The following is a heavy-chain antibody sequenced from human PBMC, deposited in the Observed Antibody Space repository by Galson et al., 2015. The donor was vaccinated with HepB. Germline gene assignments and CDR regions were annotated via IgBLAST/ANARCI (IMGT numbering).Heavy chain of an antibody. D-gene: IGHD5-18*01. CDR3: ITEGFGYGYHSFDI. Sequence: SLRLSCAAPGFTFSSAWMSWVRQAPGKGLEWVGRIKSKSRGGTTDYAAPVKGRFTVSRDDSSNTVYLEMNSLKTEDTAVYYCITEGFGYGYHSFDIWGQGTMVTVAS. CDR2: IKSKSRGGTT. CDR1: GFTFSSAW. V-gene: IGHV3-15*01. J-gene: IGHJ3*02.